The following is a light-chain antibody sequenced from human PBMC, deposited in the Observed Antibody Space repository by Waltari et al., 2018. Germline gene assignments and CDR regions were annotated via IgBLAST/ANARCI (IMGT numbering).Light chain of an antibody. CDR1: SLRSYY. J-gene: IGLJ1*01. CDR3: SSRDSGAHRHV. Sequence: SSELTQDPAVSVALGQTVRITCQGDSLRSYYATWYQQKAGPAPILVIYGQNNRPSGIPDRFSGSYSGRTASLTITGAQAEDEADYDCSSRDSGAHRHVFGTGTKVTVL. V-gene: IGLV3-19*01. CDR2: GQN.